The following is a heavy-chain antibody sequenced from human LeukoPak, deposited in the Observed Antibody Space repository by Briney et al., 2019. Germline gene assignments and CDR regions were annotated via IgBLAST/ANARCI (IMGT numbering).Heavy chain of an antibody. CDR1: SGSISTYY. CDR2: IFHSGST. J-gene: IGHJ6*02. V-gene: IGHV4-59*08. D-gene: IGHD3-22*01. CDR3: ARQGTSGSYLTGLDV. Sequence: SETLSLTCTVSSGSISTYYWSWIRQSPGKGLEWMGYIFHSGSTTYNPSLSSRLTISVDASKNQFSLELRSVTAADTAVYYCARQGTSGSYLTGLDVWGQGTTVTVSS.